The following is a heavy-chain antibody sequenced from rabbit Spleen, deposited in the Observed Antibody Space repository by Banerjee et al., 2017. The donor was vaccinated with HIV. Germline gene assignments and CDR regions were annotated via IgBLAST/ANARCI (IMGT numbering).Heavy chain of an antibody. CDR3: VREAGYAGYGDGNL. CDR1: GIDFPKNY. Sequence: QEQLVESGGGRVQPEGSLTLTCKASGIDFPKNYITWVRQAPGKGLEWIGYIDPVFGSTNYATWVNGRFTISSHNAQNTLYLQLNSLTVADTATYFCVREAGYAGYGDGNLWGQGTLVTVS. V-gene: IGHV1S47*01. J-gene: IGHJ4*01. D-gene: IGHD7-1*01. CDR2: IDPVFGST.